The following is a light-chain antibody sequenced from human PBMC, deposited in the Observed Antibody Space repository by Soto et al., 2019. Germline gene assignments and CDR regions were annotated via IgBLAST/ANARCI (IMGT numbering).Light chain of an antibody. Sequence: QSALTQPPSASGSPGQSVTISCTGTNSDLGGFKFVSWYQHHPGKALKLIIYDFTKRPSGVPERFSGSRSANTASLTVSGLQADDEADYYCNSFAATAAGDTWVFGGGTKVTVL. CDR3: NSFAATAAGDTWV. V-gene: IGLV2-8*01. CDR2: DFT. J-gene: IGLJ3*02. CDR1: NSDLGGFKF.